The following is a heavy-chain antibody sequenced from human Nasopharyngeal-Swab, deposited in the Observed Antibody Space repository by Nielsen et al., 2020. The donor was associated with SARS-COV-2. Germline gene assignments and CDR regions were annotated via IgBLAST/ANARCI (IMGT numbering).Heavy chain of an antibody. CDR2: INTNTGKP. D-gene: IGHD3-3*01. Sequence: SVKVSCKASGYTFTSYAMNWVRQAPAQGLAWMGWINTNTGKPTYAQGFTGRFVFSLDTSVSTAYMQISSLKAEDTAVYYCARDEKSQGIFGVVISGQWWFDPWGQGTLVTVSS. J-gene: IGHJ5*02. V-gene: IGHV7-4-1*02. CDR3: ARDEKSQGIFGVVISGQWWFDP. CDR1: GYTFTSYA.